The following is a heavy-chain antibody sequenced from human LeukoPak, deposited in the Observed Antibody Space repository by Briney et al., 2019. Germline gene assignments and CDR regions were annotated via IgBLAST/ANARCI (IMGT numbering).Heavy chain of an antibody. Sequence: GGSLRLSCAASGFTVSSNYMSWVRQAPGKGLEWVSVIYSGGSTYYADSVKGRFTISRDNSKNTLYLQMNSLRAEDTAVYYCARGYYDFWSGYPSYYYYYGMDVWGQGTTVTVSS. CDR2: IYSGGST. J-gene: IGHJ6*02. CDR1: GFTVSSNY. CDR3: ARGYYDFWSGYPSYYYYYGMDV. D-gene: IGHD3-3*01. V-gene: IGHV3-53*01.